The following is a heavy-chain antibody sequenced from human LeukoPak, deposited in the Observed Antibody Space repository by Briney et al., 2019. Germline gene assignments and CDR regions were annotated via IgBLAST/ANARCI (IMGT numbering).Heavy chain of an antibody. CDR1: GFTFSSYA. CDR2: ISYDGSNK. V-gene: IGHV3-30*14. J-gene: IGHJ4*02. Sequence: GGSLRLSCAASGFTFSSYAMHWVRQAPGKGLEWVAVISYDGSNKYYADSVKGRFTISRDNSKNTVYLQMNSLRAEDTAVYYCARRPPSNWGLDYWGQGTLVTVSS. CDR3: ARRPPSNWGLDY. D-gene: IGHD7-27*01.